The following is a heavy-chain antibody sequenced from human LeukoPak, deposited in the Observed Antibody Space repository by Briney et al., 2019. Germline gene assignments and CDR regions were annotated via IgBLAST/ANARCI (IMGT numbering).Heavy chain of an antibody. CDR1: GGSISSSSYY. CDR2: IYYSGST. D-gene: IGHD1-26*01. Sequence: SETLSLTCTVSGGSISSSSYYWGWVRQPPGKGLEWIGSIYYSGSTYYNPSLKSPVTISVDTSKNQFSLKLSYVTAADTAVYYCASGYSELDYWGQGTLVTVSS. J-gene: IGHJ4*02. CDR3: ASGYSELDY. V-gene: IGHV4-39*01.